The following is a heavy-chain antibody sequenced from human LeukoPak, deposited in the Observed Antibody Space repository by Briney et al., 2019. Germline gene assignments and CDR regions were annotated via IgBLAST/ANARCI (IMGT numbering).Heavy chain of an antibody. CDR2: IYSGGST. D-gene: IGHD3-10*01. J-gene: IGHJ6*03. Sequence: GGSLRLSCAASGFTVSSNYMSWVRQAPGKGLEWVSVIYSGGSTYYADSVKGRFTISRDNSKNTLYLQMNSLRAEDTAVYYCAREFYGSGSYYYMDVWGKGTTVTISS. CDR1: GFTVSSNY. V-gene: IGHV3-53*01. CDR3: AREFYGSGSYYYMDV.